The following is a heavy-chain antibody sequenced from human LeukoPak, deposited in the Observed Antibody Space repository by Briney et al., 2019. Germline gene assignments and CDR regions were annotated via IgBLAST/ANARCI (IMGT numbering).Heavy chain of an antibody. CDR3: ARDGPKYCTNGVCTKDQGFDP. D-gene: IGHD2-8*01. V-gene: IGHV3-23*01. J-gene: IGHJ5*02. CDR1: GFTFNSYA. Sequence: GGSLRLSCAASGFTFNSYAMSWVRQAPGKGLEWVSGITGSGSTYYADSVKGRFTISRDNSKNTVYLQMNSLKAEDTAVYYCARDGPKYCTNGVCTKDQGFDPWGQGTLVTVSS. CDR2: ITGSGST.